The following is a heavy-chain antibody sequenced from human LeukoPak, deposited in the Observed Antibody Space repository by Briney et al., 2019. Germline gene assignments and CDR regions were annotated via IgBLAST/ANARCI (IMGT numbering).Heavy chain of an antibody. CDR3: AREADCSGGGCYSVVPLDY. J-gene: IGHJ4*02. CDR1: GGTFSSYA. Sequence: SVKVSCKASGGTFSSYAISWVRQAPGQGLEWMGGIIPIFGTANYAQKFQGRVTITADKSTSTAYMELSSLRSEDTAVYYCAREADCSGGGCYSVVPLDYWGQGTLVTVSS. V-gene: IGHV1-69*06. CDR2: IIPIFGTA. D-gene: IGHD2-15*01.